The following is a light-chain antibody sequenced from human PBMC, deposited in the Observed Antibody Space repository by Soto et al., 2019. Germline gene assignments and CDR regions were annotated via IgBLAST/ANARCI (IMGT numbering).Light chain of an antibody. CDR3: QQYGTSLFT. J-gene: IGKJ3*01. V-gene: IGKV3-20*01. CDR1: QTVSSSY. CDR2: GAS. Sequence: EIVLTQSPGTLSLSPGKRATLSCRASQTVSSSYLAWYQQKVGQAPRLLIYGASSRATGIPDRFSGSGSGTDFTLTISRLEPEVFAVYYCQQYGTSLFTFGPGTKVDIK.